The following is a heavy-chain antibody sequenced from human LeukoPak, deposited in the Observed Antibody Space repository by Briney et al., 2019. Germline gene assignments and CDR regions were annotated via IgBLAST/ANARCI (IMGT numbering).Heavy chain of an antibody. V-gene: IGHV3-53*01. Sequence: AGGSLRLSCAASGFTVSSNYMSWVRQAPGKGLEWVSVIYSGGSTYYADSVKGRFTISRDNSKNTLYLQMNSLRAEDTAVYYCAREGYGDRQFDYWGQGTLVTVSS. CDR1: GFTVSSNY. D-gene: IGHD4-17*01. CDR3: AREGYGDRQFDY. CDR2: IYSGGST. J-gene: IGHJ4*02.